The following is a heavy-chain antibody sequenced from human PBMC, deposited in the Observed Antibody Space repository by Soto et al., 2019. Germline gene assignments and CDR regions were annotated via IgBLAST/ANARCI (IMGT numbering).Heavy chain of an antibody. CDR2: VNPSGGHT. CDR1: GDTFTDYY. CDR3: ARGGHVVVVPSALDY. V-gene: IGHV1-46*01. Sequence: QVQLVQSGAEVKKPGASVKVSCKASGDTFTDYYIHWVRQAPGQGLEWMGTVNPSGGHTTYAQHFLGRMSXTXXXSXXALYMALTSLISEATAVYYCARGGHVVVVPSALDYWGQGPLVTVSS. D-gene: IGHD2-21*01. J-gene: IGHJ4*02.